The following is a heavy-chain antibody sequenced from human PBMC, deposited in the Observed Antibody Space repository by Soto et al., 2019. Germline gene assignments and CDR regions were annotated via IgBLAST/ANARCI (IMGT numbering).Heavy chain of an antibody. CDR1: GYTFTSYD. CDR3: ARYYDILTGYSGASAFDI. V-gene: IGHV1-8*01. D-gene: IGHD3-9*01. CDR2: MNPNSGNT. J-gene: IGHJ3*02. Sequence: ASVKVSCKASGYTFTSYDINWVRQATGQGLEWMGWMNPNSGNTGYAQKFQGRVTMTRNTSISTAYMELSSLRSEDTAVYYCARYYDILTGYSGASAFDIWGQGTMVTVSS.